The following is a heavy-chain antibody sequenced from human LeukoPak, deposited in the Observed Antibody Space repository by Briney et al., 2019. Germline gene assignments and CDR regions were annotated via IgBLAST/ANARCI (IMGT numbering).Heavy chain of an antibody. D-gene: IGHD1-26*01. Sequence: SVKVSCKASGGTFSSYAISWVRQAPGQGLEWMGGIIPIFGTANYAQKFQGRVTITADESTSTAYTELSSLRSEDTAVYYCASKVVGENYYYYYMDVWGKGTTVTVSS. CDR3: ASKVVGENYYYYYMDV. V-gene: IGHV1-69*13. CDR2: IIPIFGTA. CDR1: GGTFSSYA. J-gene: IGHJ6*03.